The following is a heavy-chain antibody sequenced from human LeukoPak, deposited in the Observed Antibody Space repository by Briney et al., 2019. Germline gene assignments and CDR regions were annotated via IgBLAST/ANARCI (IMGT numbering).Heavy chain of an antibody. Sequence: GASVKVSCKASGGTFSSYTISWVRQAPGQGLEWMGRIIPILGIANYAQKFQGRVTITADKSTSTAYMELSSLRSEDTAVYYCAREAAYCGGDCLYYFDYWGQGTLVTVSS. CDR2: IIPILGIA. J-gene: IGHJ4*02. D-gene: IGHD2-21*01. CDR1: GGTFSSYT. CDR3: AREAAYCGGDCLYYFDY. V-gene: IGHV1-69*04.